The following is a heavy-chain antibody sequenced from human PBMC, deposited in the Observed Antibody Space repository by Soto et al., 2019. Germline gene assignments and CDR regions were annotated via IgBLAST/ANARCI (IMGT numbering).Heavy chain of an antibody. CDR2: ISGSGGST. Sequence: SLRLSCAASGFTFSSYAMSWVRQAPGKGLEWVSAISGSGGSTYYADSVKGRFTISRDNSKNTLYLQMNSLRAEDTAIYYCAKGGTMVRSPFSWFDPWGQGTLVTVSS. D-gene: IGHD3-10*01. CDR1: GFTFSSYA. CDR3: AKGGTMVRSPFSWFDP. V-gene: IGHV3-23*01. J-gene: IGHJ5*02.